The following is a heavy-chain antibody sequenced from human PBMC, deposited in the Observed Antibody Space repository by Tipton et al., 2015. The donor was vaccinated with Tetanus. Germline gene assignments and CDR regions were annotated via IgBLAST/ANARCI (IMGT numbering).Heavy chain of an antibody. J-gene: IGHJ4*02. D-gene: IGHD1-1*01. V-gene: IGHV1-69*01. Sequence: QLVQSGAEVKKPGASLKVSCKASGYTFSKYSLSWVRQAPGQGLEWVGGIIPVVGPAKYAQKFQGRVTITADESTSPGYMDFSGLRPDDTAVYYGAVGPYHLWKGHYSDYWGQGALVTVSS. CDR2: IIPVVGPA. CDR1: GYTFSKYS. CDR3: AVGPYHLWKGHYSDY.